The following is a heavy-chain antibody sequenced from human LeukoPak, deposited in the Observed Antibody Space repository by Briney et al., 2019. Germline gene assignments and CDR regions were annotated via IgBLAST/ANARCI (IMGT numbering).Heavy chain of an antibody. CDR3: ARVPTYYYDSSGYYGDV. D-gene: IGHD3-22*01. V-gene: IGHV3-53*01. Sequence: GGSLRLSCAASGFTVSNNYMTWVRQAPGKGLEWVSVIFSGGITYYADSVKGRFTVSRDTSKNTLYLHMNSLRAEDTAVYYCARVPTYYYDSSGYYGDVWGQGTTVTVSS. J-gene: IGHJ6*02. CDR1: GFTVSNNY. CDR2: IFSGGIT.